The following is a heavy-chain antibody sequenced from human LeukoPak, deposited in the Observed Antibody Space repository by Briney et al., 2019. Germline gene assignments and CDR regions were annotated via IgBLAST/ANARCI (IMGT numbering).Heavy chain of an antibody. V-gene: IGHV5-51*01. J-gene: IGHJ3*02. Sequence: GESLKISCKGSGYSFTSYWIGWVRQMPGKGLEWMGIIYPGDSDTRYSPSFQGQVIISADESISTAYLQCSRLKASHTAMYYCARGGISRSWVDDAFDIWGQGAIVTVSS. CDR2: IYPGDSDT. CDR3: ARGGISRSWVDDAFDI. D-gene: IGHD6-13*01. CDR1: GYSFTSYW.